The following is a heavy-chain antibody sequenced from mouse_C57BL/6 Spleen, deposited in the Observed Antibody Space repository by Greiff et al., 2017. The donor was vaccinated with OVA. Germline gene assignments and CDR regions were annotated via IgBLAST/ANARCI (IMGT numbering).Heavy chain of an antibody. CDR2: INPGSGGT. D-gene: IGHD1-1*01. CDR1: GYAFTNYL. Sequence: QVQLQQSGAELVRPGTSVKVSCKASGYAFTNYLIEWVKQRPGQGLEWIGVINPGSGGTNNNEKFKGKATLTADKSSSTAYMQLSSLTSEDSAVYFCARDGSSYGWFAYWGQGTLVTVSA. V-gene: IGHV1-54*01. J-gene: IGHJ3*01. CDR3: ARDGSSYGWFAY.